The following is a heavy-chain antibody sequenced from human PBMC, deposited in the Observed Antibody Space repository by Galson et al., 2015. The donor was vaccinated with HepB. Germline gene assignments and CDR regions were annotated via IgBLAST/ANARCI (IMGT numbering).Heavy chain of an antibody. Sequence: SVKVSCKASGGTFSSYAISWVRQAPGQGLEWMGRIIPILGIANYAQKFQGRVTITADKSTSTAYMELSSLRSEDTAVYYCASAGLVGYGRAPYYYYGMDVWGQGTTVTVSS. J-gene: IGHJ6*02. D-gene: IGHD5-18*01. V-gene: IGHV1-69*04. CDR2: IIPILGIA. CDR1: GGTFSSYA. CDR3: ASAGLVGYGRAPYYYYGMDV.